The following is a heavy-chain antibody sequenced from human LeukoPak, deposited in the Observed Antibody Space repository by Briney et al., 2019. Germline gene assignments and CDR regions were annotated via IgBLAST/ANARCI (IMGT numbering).Heavy chain of an antibody. CDR2: MNPNSGNT. V-gene: IGHV1-8*03. D-gene: IGHD3-3*01. J-gene: IGHJ4*02. CDR1: GYTFTSYD. Sequence: ASVKVSCKASGYTFTSYDINWVRQATGQGLEWMGWMNPNSGNTGYAQKFQGRVTITRNTSISAAYMALSSLRSEDTAVYYCARGRGTGSITIFGVVIKARRPPFDYWGQGTLVTVSS. CDR3: ARGRGTGSITIFGVVIKARRPPFDY.